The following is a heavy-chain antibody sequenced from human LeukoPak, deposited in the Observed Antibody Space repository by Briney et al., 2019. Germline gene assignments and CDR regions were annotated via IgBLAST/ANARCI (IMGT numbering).Heavy chain of an antibody. Sequence: PGGSLRLSCAASGFTFSSYAMHWVRQAPGKGLEWVAVISYDGSNKYYADSVKGRFTISRDNSKNTLYLQMNSLRAEDTAVYYCAGDLGNWNYLYTDVWGQGTTVTVSS. CDR3: AGDLGNWNYLYTDV. J-gene: IGHJ6*02. CDR1: GFTFSSYA. V-gene: IGHV3-30-3*01. D-gene: IGHD1-7*01. CDR2: ISYDGSNK.